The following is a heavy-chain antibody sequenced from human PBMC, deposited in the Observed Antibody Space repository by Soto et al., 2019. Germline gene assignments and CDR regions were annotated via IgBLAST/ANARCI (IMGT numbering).Heavy chain of an antibody. D-gene: IGHD6-13*01. CDR3: AIVGAEAAAGGWCDP. V-gene: IGHV1-18*04. J-gene: IGHJ5*02. CDR1: GYTFTSYG. Sequence: QVQLVQSGAEVKKPGASVKVSCKASGYTFTSYGISWVRQAPGQGLEWMGWISAYNGNTNYAQKLQGRVTMTTDTSTSTAYRELRSLRSDDTAVYYCAIVGAEAAAGGWCDPWGQGTLITFSS. CDR2: ISAYNGNT.